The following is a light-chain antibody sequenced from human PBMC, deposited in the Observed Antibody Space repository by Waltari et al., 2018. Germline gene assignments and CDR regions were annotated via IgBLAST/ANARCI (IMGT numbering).Light chain of an antibody. CDR2: EVS. CDR1: SSDVGGYKY. J-gene: IGLJ1*01. Sequence: QSALTQPPSASGSPGQSVTISCTGTSSDVGGYKYVSWYQQHPGKAPKIIIYEVSKRPTGVPVRFSGSKSGTTASLTVSGLQAEDEADYYCSSYAGSNNQVFGTGTKVTVL. V-gene: IGLV2-8*01. CDR3: SSYAGSNNQV.